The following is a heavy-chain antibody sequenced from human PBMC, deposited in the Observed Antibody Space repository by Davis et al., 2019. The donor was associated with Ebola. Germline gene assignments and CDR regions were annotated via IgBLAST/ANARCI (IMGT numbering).Heavy chain of an antibody. V-gene: IGHV3-23*01. D-gene: IGHD1-14*01. Sequence: GGSLRLSCAASGFTFSSYAMSWVRQAPGMGLEWVSAISGSGGSTYYADSVKGRFTISRDNSKNTLYLQMNSLRAEDTAVYYCTTSATLDYYYYGMDVWGQGTTVTVSS. J-gene: IGHJ6*02. CDR2: ISGSGGST. CDR3: TTSATLDYYYYGMDV. CDR1: GFTFSSYA.